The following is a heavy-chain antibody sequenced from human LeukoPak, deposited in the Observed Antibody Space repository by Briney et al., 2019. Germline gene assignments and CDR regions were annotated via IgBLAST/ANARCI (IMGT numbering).Heavy chain of an antibody. V-gene: IGHV3-15*01. CDR1: GFTFSSYW. CDR3: TTDLIVVVIRVDAFDI. Sequence: GGSLRLSCAASGFTFSSYWMSWVRQAPGKGLEWVGRIKSKTDGGTTDYAAPVKGRFTISRDDSKNTLYLQMNSLKTEDTAVYYCTTDLIVVVIRVDAFDIWGQGTMVTVSS. D-gene: IGHD3-22*01. CDR2: IKSKTDGGTT. J-gene: IGHJ3*02.